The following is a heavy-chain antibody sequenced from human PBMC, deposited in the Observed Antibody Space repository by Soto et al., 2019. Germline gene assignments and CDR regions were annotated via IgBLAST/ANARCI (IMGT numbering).Heavy chain of an antibody. CDR3: ARAEFTYYDFWSGFTRAGYYYYKDV. CDR1: GYTFTRYG. D-gene: IGHD3-3*01. J-gene: IGHJ6*03. Sequence: ASVKVSCKASGYTFTRYGISWVRQAPGQGLEWMGWISGYNDNTKYAQKLQDRITMTTDTSMSTAYMELSSLRSEDTAVYYCARAEFTYYDFWSGFTRAGYYYYKDVWGKGTTVTVSS. CDR2: ISGYNDNT. V-gene: IGHV1-18*04.